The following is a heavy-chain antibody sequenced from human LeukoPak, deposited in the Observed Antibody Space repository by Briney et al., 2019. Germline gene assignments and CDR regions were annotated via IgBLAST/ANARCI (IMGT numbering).Heavy chain of an antibody. V-gene: IGHV3-23*01. D-gene: IGHD2-15*01. J-gene: IGHJ4*02. CDR3: AKDFPSGRQPGGRTY. CDR1: GFTFRDSA. CDR2: ISHSGANT. Sequence: PGGSLRLSCAASGFTFRDSAMDWVRQAPGKGLEWVSLISHSGANTFYADSVKGRFTVSRDNSKNMMYLQMNSLRAEDTAVYYCAKDFPSGRQPGGRTYWGQGTLVTVSS.